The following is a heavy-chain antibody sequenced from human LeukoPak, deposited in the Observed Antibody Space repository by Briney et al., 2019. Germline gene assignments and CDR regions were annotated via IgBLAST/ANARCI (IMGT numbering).Heavy chain of an antibody. V-gene: IGHV3-21*01. Sequence: GGSLRLSCAASGFTFSSYSMNWVRQAPGKGLEWVSSISSSSSYIYYADSVKGRFTISRDNAKNSLYLQMNSLRAEDTAVYYCARVGHYYDSSGYYYVPGNDYWGQGTLVTVSS. CDR1: GFTFSSYS. CDR3: ARVGHYYDSSGYYYVPGNDY. D-gene: IGHD3-22*01. J-gene: IGHJ4*02. CDR2: ISSSSSYI.